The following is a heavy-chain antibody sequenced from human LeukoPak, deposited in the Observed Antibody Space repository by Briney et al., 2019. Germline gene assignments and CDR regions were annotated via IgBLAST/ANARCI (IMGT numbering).Heavy chain of an antibody. J-gene: IGHJ4*02. CDR1: GFTFSSYA. Sequence: GGSLRLSCAASGFTFSSYAMSWVRQAPGKGLEWVSAISGSGGSTCYADSVKGRFTISRDNSKNTLYLQMNSLRAEDTAVYYCAKAPSSDLNFDYWGQGTLVTVSS. CDR3: AKAPSSDLNFDY. CDR2: ISGSGGST. V-gene: IGHV3-23*01.